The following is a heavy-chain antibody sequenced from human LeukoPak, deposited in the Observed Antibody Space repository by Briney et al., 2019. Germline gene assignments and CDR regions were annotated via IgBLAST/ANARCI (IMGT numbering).Heavy chain of an antibody. V-gene: IGHV3-11*03. CDR2: ISSSRSYI. CDR3: ARWRSSSWYFDL. J-gene: IGHJ2*01. CDR1: GFTFSDYY. Sequence: GGSLRLSCAASGFTFSDYYMSWIRQAPGKGLEWVSYISSSRSYINYADSVKGRFTVSRDNAKNSLYLQMNSLRAEDTAVYYCARWRSSSWYFDLRGRGTLVTVSS. D-gene: IGHD6-13*01.